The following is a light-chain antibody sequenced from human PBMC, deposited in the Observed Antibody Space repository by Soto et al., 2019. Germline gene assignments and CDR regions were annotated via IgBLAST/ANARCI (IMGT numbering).Light chain of an antibody. J-gene: IGKJ1*01. CDR2: GAS. V-gene: IGKV3-20*01. CDR1: QSVSSSY. CDR3: QQYGSSPRT. Sequence: EIVLTQSPGILSLSPGERATVSCRASQSVSSSYLAWYQQKPGQAPRLLIYGASSRATGIPDRFSGSGSGTDFTLTISRLEPEDFAVYYCQQYGSSPRTFGQGTKVEIK.